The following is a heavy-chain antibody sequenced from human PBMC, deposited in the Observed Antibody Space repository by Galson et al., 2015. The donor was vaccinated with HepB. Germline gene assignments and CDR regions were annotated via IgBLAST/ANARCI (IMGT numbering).Heavy chain of an antibody. CDR1: GFTFSSYA. D-gene: IGHD3-3*01. CDR2: ISGSGGST. V-gene: IGHV3-23*01. Sequence: SLRLSCAASGFTFSSYAMSWVRQAPGKGLEWVSAISGSGGSTYYADSVKGRFTISRDNSKNTLYLQMSSLRAEDTAVYYCAKARFLEWLLPLDYWGQGTLVTVSS. J-gene: IGHJ4*02. CDR3: AKARFLEWLLPLDY.